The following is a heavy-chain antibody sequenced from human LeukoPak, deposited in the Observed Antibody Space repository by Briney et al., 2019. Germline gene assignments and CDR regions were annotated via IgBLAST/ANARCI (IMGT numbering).Heavy chain of an antibody. Sequence: GGSLRLSCAASGFTFSSYDMHWVRQAPGKGLEWVAVISYDGSNKYYADSVKGRFTISRDNSKNTLSLQMHSLRAEDTAVYYCAKCARFCTNDVCYTNYYYGMDVWGQGTTVTVSS. CDR2: ISYDGSNK. D-gene: IGHD2-8*01. CDR1: GFTFSSYD. CDR3: AKCARFCTNDVCYTNYYYGMDV. V-gene: IGHV3-30*18. J-gene: IGHJ6*02.